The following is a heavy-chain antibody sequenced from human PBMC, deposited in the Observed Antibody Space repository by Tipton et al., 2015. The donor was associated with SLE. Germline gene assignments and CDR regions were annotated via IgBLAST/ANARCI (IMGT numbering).Heavy chain of an antibody. D-gene: IGHD3-10*01. Sequence: SLRLSCAASGFTFISYAMHWVRQAPGKGLEWVAVISYDGDNKYYADSVKGRFTISRDNSKNTLYLQMSSLRAEDTAVYYCAREALPITMDPYYFDSWGQGRLVTVSS. J-gene: IGHJ4*02. CDR3: AREALPITMDPYYFDS. V-gene: IGHV3-30*04. CDR1: GFTFISYA. CDR2: ISYDGDNK.